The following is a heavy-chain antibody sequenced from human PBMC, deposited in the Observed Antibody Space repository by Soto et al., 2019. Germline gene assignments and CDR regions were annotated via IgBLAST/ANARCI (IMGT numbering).Heavy chain of an antibody. CDR3: ARSQGGSSSLDIYYYYYYGMDV. CDR1: GGTFSTYA. CDR2: VIPIFGTP. J-gene: IGHJ6*02. Sequence: QVQLVQSGAEVKKPGSSVKVSCKAPGGTFSTYAISWVRQAPGQGLEWMGGVIPIFGTPKYAQKFQGRVTITADESTSTGYMELRSLRPEDTAVYYCARSQGGSSSLDIYYYYYYGMDVWGQGTTVTVSS. V-gene: IGHV1-69*01. D-gene: IGHD2-15*01.